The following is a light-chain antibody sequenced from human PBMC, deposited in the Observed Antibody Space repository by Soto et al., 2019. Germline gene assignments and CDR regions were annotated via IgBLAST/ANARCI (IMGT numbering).Light chain of an antibody. CDR3: AAWDDSLDSRV. V-gene: IGLV1-47*01. J-gene: IGLJ3*02. CDR1: SSNIGKNY. CDR2: ANS. Sequence: QSVLTQPPSASGTPGQRVTISCSGSSSNIGKNYVSWYQHLPGTAPKFLIYANSQRPSGVPDRFSGSKSGTSASLAISGLRSEDEADYYCAAWDDSLDSRVFGGGTKLTVL.